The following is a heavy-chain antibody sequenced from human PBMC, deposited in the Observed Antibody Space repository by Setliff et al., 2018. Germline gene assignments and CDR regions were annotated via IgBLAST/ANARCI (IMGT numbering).Heavy chain of an antibody. Sequence: GASVKVSCKASGGTFSSYAINWVRQATGQGLEWMGWMNPNSGNTGYAQKFQGRVTMTTDTSTSTAYMELRSLRSDDTAIYYCARVRKNDDSNNWYGASYYSCHYAMDVWGLGTTVTVSS. CDR3: ARVRKNDDSNNWYGASYYSCHYAMDV. V-gene: IGHV1-8*02. J-gene: IGHJ6*02. CDR1: GGTFSSYA. D-gene: IGHD6-13*01. CDR2: MNPNSGNT.